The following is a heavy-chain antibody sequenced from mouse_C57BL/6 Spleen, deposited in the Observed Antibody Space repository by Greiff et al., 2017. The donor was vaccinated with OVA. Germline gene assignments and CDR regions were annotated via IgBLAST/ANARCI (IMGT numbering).Heavy chain of an antibody. J-gene: IGHJ2*01. D-gene: IGHD4-1*01. Sequence: VQLQESGAELARPGASVKLSCKASGYTFTSYGISWVKQRPGQGLEWIGDIYPGSGSTNYNEKFKSKATLTVDTSSSTAYMQLSSLTSEDSAVYYCARLDWGADYWGQGTTLTVSS. CDR1: GYTFTSYG. CDR3: ARLDWGADY. V-gene: IGHV1-55*01. CDR2: IYPGSGST.